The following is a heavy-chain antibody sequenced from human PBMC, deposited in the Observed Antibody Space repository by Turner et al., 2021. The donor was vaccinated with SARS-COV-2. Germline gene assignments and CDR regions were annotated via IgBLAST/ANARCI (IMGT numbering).Heavy chain of an antibody. CDR1: GLTFSTYG. Sequence: QVQLVESGGGVVQPGRSLRLSCVASGLTFSTYGMHWVRQAPGKGLEWVAVITYDGSNKYYADSVKGRFTISRDNSKNTLYLQMNSLRAEDTAVYYCAKGPWYYYDSSGLPYYFDYWGQGTLVTVSS. J-gene: IGHJ4*02. CDR2: ITYDGSNK. V-gene: IGHV3-30*18. D-gene: IGHD3-22*01. CDR3: AKGPWYYYDSSGLPYYFDY.